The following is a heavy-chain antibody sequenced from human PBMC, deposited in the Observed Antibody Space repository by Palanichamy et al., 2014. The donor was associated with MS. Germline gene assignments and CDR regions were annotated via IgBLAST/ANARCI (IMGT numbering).Heavy chain of an antibody. CDR1: GFTFSQFG. V-gene: IGHV3-33*01. CDR3: ARLQGYFDY. Sequence: QVQLVEVWGEAVVQPGRSLRLSCAASGFTFSQFGMHWVRPGSRARGLEWVAVIWYDGSNKYYADSVKGRFTISRDSSKNTLYLQMNSLRAEDTAVYYCARLQGYFDYWGQGTLVTVSS. CDR2: IWYDGSNK. J-gene: IGHJ4*02.